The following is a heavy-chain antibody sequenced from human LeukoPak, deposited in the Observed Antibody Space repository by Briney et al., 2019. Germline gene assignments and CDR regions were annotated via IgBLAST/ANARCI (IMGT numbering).Heavy chain of an antibody. CDR1: GSTFSNYA. V-gene: IGHV3-30*02. CDR2: IAHHGNNK. CDR3: EGAWS. D-gene: IGHD6-19*01. J-gene: IGHJ5*02. Sequence: GGSLRLSCAASGSTFSNYAMHWVRQGPGKGLEWVAYIAHHGNNKYYVDSVKGRFTISRDNSKKTLYLQMDSLRADDMAVYYCEGAWSWGQGTLVTVSS.